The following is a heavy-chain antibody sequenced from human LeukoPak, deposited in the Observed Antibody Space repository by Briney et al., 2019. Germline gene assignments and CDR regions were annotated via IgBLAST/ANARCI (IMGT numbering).Heavy chain of an antibody. Sequence: SGGSLRLSCAASGFTFTNHWMHWVRQAPGKGLVWVSRINSDGSSTSYADSVKGRFTISRDNAKNTLYLQMNSLRAEDTAVYYCARGGYCSSTSCSKDWFDPWGQGTLVTVSS. CDR3: ARGGYCSSTSCSKDWFDP. J-gene: IGHJ5*02. CDR1: GFTFTNHW. D-gene: IGHD2-2*01. V-gene: IGHV3-74*01. CDR2: INSDGSST.